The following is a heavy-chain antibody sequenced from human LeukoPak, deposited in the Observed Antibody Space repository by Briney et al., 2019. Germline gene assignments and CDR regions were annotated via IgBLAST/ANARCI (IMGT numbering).Heavy chain of an antibody. CDR1: GGSISRGSYY. CDR3: ARQTFGALYFDS. Sequence: SQTLSLTCIVSGGSISRGSYYWNWIRQPAGKGLEWMGRVYNSGSTNYNPSLKSRVTISTDMSKNQFSLKLSSVTAADTAVYYCARQTFGALYFDSWGQGTLVTVSS. J-gene: IGHJ4*02. D-gene: IGHD3-10*01. V-gene: IGHV4-61*02. CDR2: VYNSGST.